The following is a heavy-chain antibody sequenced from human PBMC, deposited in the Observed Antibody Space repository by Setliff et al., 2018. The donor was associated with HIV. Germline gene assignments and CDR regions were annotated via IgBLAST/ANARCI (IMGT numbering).Heavy chain of an antibody. D-gene: IGHD6-13*01. CDR1: GGSFSDYY. Sequence: SETLSLTCGIYGGSFSDYYWSWIRQPPGKGLEWIGEIDHRGRPKYNPSLNSRVTMSVDKSRNQFSLRLSSVTAADTAVYYCARVSCSSWYSIPQYYYYSMDVWGNGTTVTVSS. V-gene: IGHV4-34*01. CDR2: IDHRGRP. CDR3: ARVSCSSWYSIPQYYYYSMDV. J-gene: IGHJ6*03.